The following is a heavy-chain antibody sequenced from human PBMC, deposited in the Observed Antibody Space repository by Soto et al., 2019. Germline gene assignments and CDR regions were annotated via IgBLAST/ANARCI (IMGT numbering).Heavy chain of an antibody. Sequence: SETLSLTCTVSGGSVSSGSYYWSWIRQPPGKGLEWIGYIYYSGSTYYNQSLKSRVTISVDTSKNQFSLKLSSVTAADTAVYYCARPLRFLEWLSPFYYYYGMDVWGQGTTVTVSS. CDR3: ARPLRFLEWLSPFYYYYGMDV. CDR2: IYYSGST. V-gene: IGHV4-39*01. J-gene: IGHJ6*02. D-gene: IGHD3-3*01. CDR1: GGSVSSGSYY.